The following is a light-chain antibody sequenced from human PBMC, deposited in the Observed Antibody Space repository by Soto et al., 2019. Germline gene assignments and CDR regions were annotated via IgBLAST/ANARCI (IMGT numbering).Light chain of an antibody. Sequence: QSALTQPASVSGSPGQSITISCTGTSSDVGSYNLVSWYQQHPGKAPKHMIYEGSKRPSGVSHRFSGSKSGNTASLTISGLQAEDEADYYCCSYAGSRVFGGGTKVTVL. J-gene: IGLJ3*02. CDR3: CSYAGSRV. V-gene: IGLV2-23*01. CDR2: EGS. CDR1: SSDVGSYNL.